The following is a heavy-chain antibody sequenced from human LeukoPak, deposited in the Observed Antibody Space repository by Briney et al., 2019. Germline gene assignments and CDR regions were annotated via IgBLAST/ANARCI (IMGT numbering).Heavy chain of an antibody. Sequence: ASVKVSCKASGYTFTGYYMHWVRQAPGQGLEWMGWINPNSGGTNYAQKFQGRVTMTRNTSISTAYMELSSLRSEDTAVYYCARGRHSRFWSYYYDSSGSSRNAFDIWGQGTMVTVSS. D-gene: IGHD3-22*01. CDR1: GYTFTGYY. V-gene: IGHV1-2*02. CDR3: ARGRHSRFWSYYYDSSGSSRNAFDI. J-gene: IGHJ3*02. CDR2: INPNSGGT.